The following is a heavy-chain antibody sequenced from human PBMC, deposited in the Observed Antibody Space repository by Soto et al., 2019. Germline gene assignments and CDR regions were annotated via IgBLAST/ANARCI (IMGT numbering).Heavy chain of an antibody. J-gene: IGHJ4*02. CDR2: ISGSGGDT. V-gene: IGHV3-23*01. CDR1: GFTFTSCA. CDR3: AKERGRMGRTTLDS. D-gene: IGHD1-26*01. Sequence: EVQLLESGGGLVQPGGSLRLSCAASGFTFTSCAMTWVRQSPGKGLEWVSAISGSGGDTHFAESVKGRFIISRDNSKNTVYLQMNSLRADDTAVYYCAKERGRMGRTTLDSWGEGTLVTVSS.